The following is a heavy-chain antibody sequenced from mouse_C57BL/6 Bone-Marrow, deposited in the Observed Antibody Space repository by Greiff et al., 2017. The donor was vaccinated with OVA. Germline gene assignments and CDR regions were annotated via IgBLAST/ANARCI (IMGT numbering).Heavy chain of an antibody. V-gene: IGHV10-3*01. CDR2: ISSKSSHYAT. J-gene: IGHJ4*01. CDR3: VRSPHYGSSFAMDY. CDR1: GFTFNTYA. D-gene: IGHD1-1*01. Sequence: EVHLVESGGGLVQPKGSLKLSCAASGFTFNTYAMHWVRQAPGKGLEWVARISSKSSHYATYYPDSVKDRVTISRDDSQSMLYLQMNNLKTEDTAMYYCVRSPHYGSSFAMDYWGQGTSVTVSS.